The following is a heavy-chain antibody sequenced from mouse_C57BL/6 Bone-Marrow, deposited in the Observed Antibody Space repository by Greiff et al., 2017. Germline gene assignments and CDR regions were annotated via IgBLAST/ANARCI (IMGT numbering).Heavy chain of an antibody. V-gene: IGHV1-42*01. CDR2: INPSTGGT. J-gene: IGHJ1*03. CDR3: ARSGGYYVYWYFDV. D-gene: IGHD2-3*01. Sequence: DVQLQESGPELVKPGASVKISCKASGYSFTGYYMNWVKQSPEKSLEWIGEINPSTGGTTYNQKFKAKATLTVDKSSSTAYMQLKSLTSEDSAVYYCARSGGYYVYWYFDVWGTGTTVTVSS. CDR1: GYSFTGYY.